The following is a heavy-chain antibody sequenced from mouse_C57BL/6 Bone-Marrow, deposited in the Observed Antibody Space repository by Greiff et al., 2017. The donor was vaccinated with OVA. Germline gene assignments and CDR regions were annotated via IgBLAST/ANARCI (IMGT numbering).Heavy chain of an antibody. CDR1: GYTFTDYY. Sequence: VQLQQSGPELVKPGASVKISCKASGYTFTDYYMNWVKQSHGKSLEWIGDINPNNGGTSYNQKFKGKATLTVDKSSSTAYMELRSLTSEDSAVYYGARRDSNYPAWFAYWGQGTLVTVSA. J-gene: IGHJ3*01. D-gene: IGHD2-5*01. CDR3: ARRDSNYPAWFAY. V-gene: IGHV1-26*01. CDR2: INPNNGGT.